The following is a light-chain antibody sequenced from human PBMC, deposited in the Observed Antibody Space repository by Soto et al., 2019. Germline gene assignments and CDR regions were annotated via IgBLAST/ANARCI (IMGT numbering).Light chain of an antibody. CDR2: EVN. CDR3: ASFTTSSTRV. J-gene: IGLJ1*01. V-gene: IGLV2-14*01. CDR1: TSDIGSYNY. Sequence: QSAVAQPASVSGCPGQSITVSCTGTTSDIGSYNYVSWYQQHPGKAPKLIIYEVNNRPSGISNRFSGSKSGSAASLTISGLQAEDEADYYCASFTTSSTRVFGTGTKVTVL.